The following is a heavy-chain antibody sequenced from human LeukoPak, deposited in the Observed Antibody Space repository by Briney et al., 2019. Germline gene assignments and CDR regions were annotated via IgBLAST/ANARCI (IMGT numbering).Heavy chain of an antibody. CDR3: ARDGDVLLVSAPSSFDY. V-gene: IGHV1-18*01. CDR1: GYTFTSYG. D-gene: IGHD2-8*01. CDR2: ISAYNGDT. Sequence: ASVKVSCKASGYTFTSYGINWVRQAPGQGLEWLGWISAYNGDTNFAQKVQGRVTMTTDTSTSTAYMELGNLKSDDTAVYYCARDGDVLLVSAPSSFDYWGQGTLVTVSS. J-gene: IGHJ4*02.